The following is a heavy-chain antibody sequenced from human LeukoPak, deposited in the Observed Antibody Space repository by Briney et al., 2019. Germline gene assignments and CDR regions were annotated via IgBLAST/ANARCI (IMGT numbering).Heavy chain of an antibody. D-gene: IGHD3-10*01. J-gene: IGHJ4*02. CDR1: GFTFSSYG. V-gene: IGHV3-30*02. CDR3: AKVDSYGSGSYFDY. Sequence: PGGSLRLSCAASGFTFSSYGMHWVRQAPGKGLEWVAFIRYDGSNKYYADSVKGRFTISRDNSKNTLYLQMNSLRAEDTAVYYCAKVDSYGSGSYFDYWGQGTLVTVSA. CDR2: IRYDGSNK.